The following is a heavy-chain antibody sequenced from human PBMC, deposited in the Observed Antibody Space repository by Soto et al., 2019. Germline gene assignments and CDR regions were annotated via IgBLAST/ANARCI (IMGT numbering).Heavy chain of an antibody. CDR3: ARARVDY. CDR2: ISPEGSEK. Sequence: EVQLVESGGGLVQPGGSLRLSCAVSGFIFSDYWMTWVRQAPGKGLEWVATISPEGSEKYYVDSLKGRFTISRDNAKNSLYLQMISLRVADPALYYCARARVDYWGRGTLITVSS. J-gene: IGHJ4*02. V-gene: IGHV3-7*03. CDR1: GFIFSDYW.